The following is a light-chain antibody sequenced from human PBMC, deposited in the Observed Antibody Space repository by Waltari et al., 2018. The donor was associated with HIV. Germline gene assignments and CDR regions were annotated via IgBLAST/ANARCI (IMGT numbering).Light chain of an antibody. CDR3: GSWSSKGTPWV. CDR2: EAT. CDR1: TTDLVENY. Sequence: QPALTQPASVSGSPGQSIIISCSRSTTDLVENYFCSYQQHPGKAPKLLIYEATKRPSGISDRFSGSKSDGTASLTISGLRSEDEAQYFCGSWSSKGTPWVFGGGTKVTVL. V-gene: IGLV2-14*01. J-gene: IGLJ3*02.